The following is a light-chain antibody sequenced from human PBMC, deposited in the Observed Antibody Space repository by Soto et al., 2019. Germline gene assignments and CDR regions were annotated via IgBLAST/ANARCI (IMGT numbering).Light chain of an antibody. CDR2: AAS. CDR1: QSVSSR. J-gene: IGKJ4*01. Sequence: EIVMTQSPATLSVAPGEGATLSCRASQSVSSRLAWFQHKPGQAPRLLIYAASTRATGIPARFSGSGSGTDFTLTISSLQSEDFAVYYCQQSREWPLTFGGGTKVEI. CDR3: QQSREWPLT. V-gene: IGKV3-15*01.